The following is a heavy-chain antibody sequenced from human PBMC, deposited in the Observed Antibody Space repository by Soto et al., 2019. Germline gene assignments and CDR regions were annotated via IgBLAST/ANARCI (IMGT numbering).Heavy chain of an antibody. J-gene: IGHJ6*02. V-gene: IGHV3-9*01. CDR3: AKDIYGFYYYGMDV. D-gene: IGHD3-3*01. CDR1: GFTFDDYA. Sequence: PGGSLRLSCAASGFTFDDYAMHWVRQAPGKGLEWVSGISWNSGSIGYADSVKGRFTISRDNAKNSLYLQMNSLRAEDTALYYCAKDIYGFYYYGMDVWGQGTTVTVSS. CDR2: ISWNSGSI.